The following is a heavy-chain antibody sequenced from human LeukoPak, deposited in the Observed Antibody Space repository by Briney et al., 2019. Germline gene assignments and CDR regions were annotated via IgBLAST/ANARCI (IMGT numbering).Heavy chain of an antibody. V-gene: IGHV4-59*01. CDR1: GGSISSYY. D-gene: IGHD3-10*01. J-gene: IGHJ6*03. CDR2: IYYSGST. CDR3: ARGGYYYGSGRYYYMDV. Sequence: SETLSLTCTVSGGSISSYYWGWIRQPPGKGLEWIGYIYYSGSTNYNPSLKSRVTISVDTSKNQFSLKLSSVTAADTAVYYCARGGYYYGSGRYYYMDVWGKGTTVTISS.